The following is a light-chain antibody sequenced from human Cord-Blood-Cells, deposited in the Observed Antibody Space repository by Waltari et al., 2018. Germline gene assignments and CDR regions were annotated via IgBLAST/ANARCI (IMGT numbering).Light chain of an antibody. CDR3: QAWDSSTSGV. CDR1: KLGDKY. Sequence: SYELTQPPSVSVSPGQTASITGAGDKLGDKYACWFQQKPGQPPVLVIYQDSKRPSGIPERFSGSNSGNTATLTISGTQAMDEADYYCQAWDSSTSGVFGTGTKVTVL. CDR2: QDS. J-gene: IGLJ1*01. V-gene: IGLV3-1*01.